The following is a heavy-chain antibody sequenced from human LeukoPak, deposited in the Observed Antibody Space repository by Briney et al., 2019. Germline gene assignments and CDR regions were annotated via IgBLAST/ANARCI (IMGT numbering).Heavy chain of an antibody. J-gene: IGHJ2*01. Sequence: GRSLRLSCAASGFTFSSYGMHWVRQAPGKGLEWVAFIRYDGSNKYYVDSVKGRFTISRDNSKNTLYLQMNSLRAEDTAVYYCAKSYDNHNWYFHLWGRGTLVTVSS. CDR1: GFTFSSYG. CDR2: IRYDGSNK. CDR3: AKSYDNHNWYFHL. D-gene: IGHD3-10*01. V-gene: IGHV3-30*02.